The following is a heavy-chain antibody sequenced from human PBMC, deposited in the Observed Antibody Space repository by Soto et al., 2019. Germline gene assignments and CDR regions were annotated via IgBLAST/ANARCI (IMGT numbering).Heavy chain of an antibody. CDR2: IYYSGST. D-gene: IGHD2-15*01. CDR1: GGSISSYY. J-gene: IGHJ4*02. Sequence: SETLSLTCTVSGGSISSYYWSWIRQPPGKGLEWIGYIYYSGSTNYNPSLKSRVTISVDTSKNQFPLKLSSVTAADTAVYYCASRYCSGGSCYFDYWGQGTLVTVSS. CDR3: ASRYCSGGSCYFDY. V-gene: IGHV4-59*08.